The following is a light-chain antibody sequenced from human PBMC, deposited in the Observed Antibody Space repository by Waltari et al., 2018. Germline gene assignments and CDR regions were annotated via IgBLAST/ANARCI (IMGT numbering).Light chain of an antibody. V-gene: IGLV4-69*01. CDR3: QTWGTGPRV. J-gene: IGLJ2*01. CDR2: VNSDGSH. Sequence: QVVLTQSPSASASLGASVKLTCTLRSGHSSYALAWHQQQQEKRPRSLMKVNSDGSHNKGDGIPECFSGSSSGAERYLTISGLQSEDEDDYYCQTWGTGPRVFGGGTKLTVL. CDR1: SGHSSYA.